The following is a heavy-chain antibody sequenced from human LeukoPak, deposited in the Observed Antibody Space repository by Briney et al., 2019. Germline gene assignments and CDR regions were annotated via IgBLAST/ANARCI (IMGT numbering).Heavy chain of an antibody. D-gene: IGHD6-13*01. CDR2: IYYSGST. J-gene: IGHJ3*02. CDR1: GGSISSSSYY. Sequence: KPSETLSLTCTVSGGSISSSSYYWGWIRQPPGKGLEWIGSIYYSGSTYYNPSLKSRVTISVDTSKNQFSLKLSSVTAADTAVYYCARDNSSAALWAFDIWGQGTMVTVSS. CDR3: ARDNSSAALWAFDI. V-gene: IGHV4-39*02.